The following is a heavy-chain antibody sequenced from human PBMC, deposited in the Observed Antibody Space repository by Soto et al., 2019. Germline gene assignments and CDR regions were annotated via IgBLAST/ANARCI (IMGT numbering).Heavy chain of an antibody. V-gene: IGHV3-30-3*01. CDR1: GFTFSSYA. CDR2: ISYDGSNK. Sequence: GGSLRLSCATSGFTFSSYAMHWVRQAPGKGLEWVAVISYDGSNKYYADSVKGRFTISRDNSKNTLYLQMNSLRAEDTAVYYCARDLLEKVLIQLPYYYYYGMDVWGQGTTVTVSS. D-gene: IGHD5-18*01. CDR3: ARDLLEKVLIQLPYYYYYGMDV. J-gene: IGHJ6*02.